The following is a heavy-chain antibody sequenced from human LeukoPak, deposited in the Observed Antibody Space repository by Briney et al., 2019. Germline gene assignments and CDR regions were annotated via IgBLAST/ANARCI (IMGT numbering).Heavy chain of an antibody. CDR3: ATWADYYDSSGYYYVDAFDI. V-gene: IGHV1-69*02. Sequence: ASVKVSCKASGYTFTGYYMHWVRQAPGQGLEWMGRIIPIFGIANYAQKFQGRVTITADKSTSTAYMELSSLRSEDTAVYYCATWADYYDSSGYYYVDAFDIWGQGTMVTVSS. CDR1: GYTFTGYY. J-gene: IGHJ3*02. CDR2: IIPIFGIA. D-gene: IGHD3-22*01.